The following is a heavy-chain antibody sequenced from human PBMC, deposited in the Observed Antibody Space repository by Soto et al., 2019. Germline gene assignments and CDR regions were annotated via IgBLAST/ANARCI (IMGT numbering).Heavy chain of an antibody. CDR1: GGSISSGDYY. D-gene: IGHD3-10*01. J-gene: IGHJ4*02. CDR2: IYYSGST. V-gene: IGHV4-30-4*01. Sequence: SETLSLTCTVSGGSISSGDYYWSWIRQPPGKGLEWIGYIYYSGSTYYNPSLKSRVTISVDTSKNQFSLKLSSVTAADTAVYYCARAQLLWFGELLDYWGQGTLVTVSS. CDR3: ARAQLLWFGELLDY.